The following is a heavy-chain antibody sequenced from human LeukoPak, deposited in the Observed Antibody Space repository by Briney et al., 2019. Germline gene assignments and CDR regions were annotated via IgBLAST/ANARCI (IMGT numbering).Heavy chain of an antibody. CDR3: AREAYCSGSNCYPPY. CDR1: GFTVSSSY. J-gene: IGHJ4*02. Sequence: GGSLRLSCAASGFTVSSSYMSWVRQAPGKGLEWVSVIYSGGSTYYADSVKGRFTISRDNSKNTVYLQMNSLRAEDTAVYYCAREAYCSGSNCYPPYWGQGTLVTVSS. V-gene: IGHV3-53*01. D-gene: IGHD2-2*01. CDR2: IYSGGST.